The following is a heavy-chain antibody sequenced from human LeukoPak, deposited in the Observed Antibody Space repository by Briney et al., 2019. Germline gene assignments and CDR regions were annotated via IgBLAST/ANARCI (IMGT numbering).Heavy chain of an antibody. CDR3: ATNIDDSTGY. V-gene: IGHV4-4*07. D-gene: IGHD3-3*01. CDR1: GGSISSYF. CDR2: VYTSGGT. Sequence: SETLSLTCTVSGGSISSYFWSWIRHPAGKRLEWIGRVYTSGGTNYNPSLKSRVTMSLDTSKKQFSLNLSSVTAADTAVYYCATNIDDSTGYWGQGTLVTVSS. J-gene: IGHJ4*02.